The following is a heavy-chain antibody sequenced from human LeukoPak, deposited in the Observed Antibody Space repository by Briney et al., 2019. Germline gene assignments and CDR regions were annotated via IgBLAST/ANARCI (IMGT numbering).Heavy chain of an antibody. J-gene: IGHJ4*02. D-gene: IGHD6-6*01. V-gene: IGHV5-51*01. CDR3: ALYSNSRGDFDY. CDR1: GYSFISYW. CDR2: IYPGESDT. Sequence: GGSLKISCNGSGYSFISYWIVWVRQMPGRSLEWMGIIYPGESDTRHSPSFQGQVTISADKSISTAYLQWSSLKASDTAMYYCALYSNSRGDFDYWGQGTLVTVSS.